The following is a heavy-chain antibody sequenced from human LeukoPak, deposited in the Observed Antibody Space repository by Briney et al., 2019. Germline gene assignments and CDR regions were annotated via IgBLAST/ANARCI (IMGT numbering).Heavy chain of an antibody. Sequence: SETLSLTCTVSGGSISSYYWSWIRQPPGKGLEWIGDIYYSGSTNYNPSLKSRVTISVDTSKNQFSLKLSSVTAAGTAVYYCARHHCSSTSCYANYYYMDVWGKGTTVTVSS. V-gene: IGHV4-59*08. CDR2: IYYSGST. J-gene: IGHJ6*03. CDR3: ARHHCSSTSCYANYYYMDV. CDR1: GGSISSYY. D-gene: IGHD2-2*01.